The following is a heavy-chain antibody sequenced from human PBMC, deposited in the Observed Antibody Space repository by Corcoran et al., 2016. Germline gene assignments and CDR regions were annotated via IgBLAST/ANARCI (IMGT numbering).Heavy chain of an antibody. Sequence: QVQLQESGPGLVKPSETLSLTCTVSGGSVSSGSYYWSWIRQPPGKGLEWIGYIYYSGRTNYNPSLKSRVTISVDTSKNQFSLKLSSVTAADTAVYYCARGRKREPWVDYWGQGTLVTVSS. CDR2: IYYSGRT. J-gene: IGHJ4*02. D-gene: IGHD1-26*01. CDR1: GGSVSSGSYY. CDR3: ARGRKREPWVDY. V-gene: IGHV4-61*01.